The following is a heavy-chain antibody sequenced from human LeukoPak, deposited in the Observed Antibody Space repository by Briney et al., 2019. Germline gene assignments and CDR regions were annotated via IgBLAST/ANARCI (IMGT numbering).Heavy chain of an antibody. D-gene: IGHD2-2*02. J-gene: IGHJ4*02. CDR1: GFTFRDYA. V-gene: IGHV3-23*01. Sequence: GGSLRLSCTASGFTFRDYAMSWVRQAPGKGLEWVSVIGGSGGSTYYADSVKGRFTISRDDSKNTLYLQMNSLRAEDTAVYHCAKEGCTGTNCYINCWGQGTLVTVSS. CDR3: AKEGCTGTNCYINC. CDR2: IGGSGGST.